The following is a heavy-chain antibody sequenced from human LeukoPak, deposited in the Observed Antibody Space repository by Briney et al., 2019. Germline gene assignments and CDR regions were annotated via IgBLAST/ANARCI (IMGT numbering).Heavy chain of an antibody. CDR1: GFSFRSHR. V-gene: IGHV3-74*01. CDR2: IDGDGRTT. CDR3: ARGRGSWGYFYYGVDV. Sequence: GGSLRLSCAASGFSFRSHRMHWVRQVPGKGLMWVSRIDGDGRTTDYADSVKGRFTISRDNGQSTLYLEMNSLTAEDMAVYYCARGRGSWGYFYYGVDVWGLGTTVIVSS. J-gene: IGHJ6*02. D-gene: IGHD7-27*01.